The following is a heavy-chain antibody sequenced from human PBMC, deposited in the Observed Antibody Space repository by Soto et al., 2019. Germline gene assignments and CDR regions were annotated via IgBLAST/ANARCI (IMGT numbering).Heavy chain of an antibody. Sequence: SETLSLTCSIYSGSFSGYYWSWIRQPPGKGLEWIGEISQSGNTNYSPSLKSRVSISIDTSKKQFSLNLASVSAADTVVFYCARAPKVSGSSKTRPDFWGQGTLVTVSS. V-gene: IGHV4-34*01. D-gene: IGHD6-6*01. CDR3: ARAPKVSGSSKTRPDF. CDR1: SGSFSGYY. J-gene: IGHJ4*02. CDR2: ISQSGNT.